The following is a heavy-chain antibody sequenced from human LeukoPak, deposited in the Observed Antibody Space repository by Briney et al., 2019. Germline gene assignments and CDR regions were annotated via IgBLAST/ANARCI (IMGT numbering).Heavy chain of an antibody. CDR2: ISGSGGST. Sequence: GGSLRLSCAASGFTFSSYAMSWVRQAPGKGLEWVSAISGSGGSTYYADSVKGRFTISRDNSKNTLYLQMNSLRAEDTAVYYCAKVGTMIVVVSNFDYWGQGTLVTVSS. J-gene: IGHJ4*02. CDR3: AKVGTMIVVVSNFDY. D-gene: IGHD3-22*01. CDR1: GFTFSSYA. V-gene: IGHV3-23*01.